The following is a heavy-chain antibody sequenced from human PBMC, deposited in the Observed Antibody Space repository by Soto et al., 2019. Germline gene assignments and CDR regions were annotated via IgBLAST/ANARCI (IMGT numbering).Heavy chain of an antibody. CDR1: GGSVSSGSYY. J-gene: IGHJ6*02. Sequence: PSETPSLTCTVSGGSVSSGSYYWSWIQQPPGKGLEWIGYIYYSGSTNYNPSLKSRVTISVDTSKNQFSLKLSSVTAADTAVYYCARPLYSYGPMDVWGQGTTVTVSS. CDR2: IYYSGST. V-gene: IGHV4-61*01. D-gene: IGHD5-18*01. CDR3: ARPLYSYGPMDV.